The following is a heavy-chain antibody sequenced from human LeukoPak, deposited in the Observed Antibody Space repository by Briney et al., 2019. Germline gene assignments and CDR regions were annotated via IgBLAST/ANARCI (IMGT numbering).Heavy chain of an antibody. CDR2: ISSSESTI. Sequence: PGGSLRLSCAASGFTFNSYEMNWVRQAPGKGLEWVSYISSSESTIYGGSVKGRFTISRDNAKNSLYLQMNSLRAEDTAVYYCAREGTSDAFDIWGQGTMVTVSS. CDR1: GFTFNSYE. D-gene: IGHD1-1*01. CDR3: AREGTSDAFDI. J-gene: IGHJ3*02. V-gene: IGHV3-48*03.